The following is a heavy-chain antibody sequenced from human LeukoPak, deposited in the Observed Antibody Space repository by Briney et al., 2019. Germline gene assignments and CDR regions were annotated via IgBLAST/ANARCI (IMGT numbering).Heavy chain of an antibody. D-gene: IGHD3-10*01. Sequence: ASVKVSCKVSGYTLTELSMHWVRQAPGKGLEWMGGFDPEDGETIYAQKFQGGATMTRDTSTSTVYMELSSLRSEDTAVYYCARDRAMVRGVPFDYWGQGTLVIVSS. J-gene: IGHJ4*02. CDR3: ARDRAMVRGVPFDY. V-gene: IGHV1-24*01. CDR1: GYTLTELS. CDR2: FDPEDGET.